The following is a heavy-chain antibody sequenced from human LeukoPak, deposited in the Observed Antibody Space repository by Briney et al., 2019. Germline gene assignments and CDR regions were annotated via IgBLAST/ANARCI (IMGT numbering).Heavy chain of an antibody. CDR2: MHITGST. CDR1: GFSVSNNY. V-gene: IGHV3-53*01. Sequence: QSGGSLRLSCAASGFSVSNNYMSWVRLSPGKGLEWVSAMHITGSTHYADSVKGRFTIFRDNSKNALNLQMDSLRVEDTAVYYCAAAYCGGDCYSDNHYYFMDLWGKGTTVTVSS. CDR3: AAAYCGGDCYSDNHYYFMDL. D-gene: IGHD2-21*02. J-gene: IGHJ6*03.